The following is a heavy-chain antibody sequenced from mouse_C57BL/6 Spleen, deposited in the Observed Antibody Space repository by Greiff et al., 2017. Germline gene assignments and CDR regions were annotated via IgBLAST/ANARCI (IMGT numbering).Heavy chain of an antibody. CDR3: VRDDGYWAWFAY. CDR2: IRSKSSNYAT. Sequence: EVQGVESGGGLVQPKGSLKLSCAASGFTFNTYAMHWVRQAPGKGLEWVARIRSKSSNYATYYADSVKDRFTISRDDSQSMLYLQMNNLKTEDTAMYYCVRDDGYWAWFAYWGQGTLVTVSA. D-gene: IGHD2-3*01. V-gene: IGHV10-3*01. J-gene: IGHJ3*01. CDR1: GFTFNTYA.